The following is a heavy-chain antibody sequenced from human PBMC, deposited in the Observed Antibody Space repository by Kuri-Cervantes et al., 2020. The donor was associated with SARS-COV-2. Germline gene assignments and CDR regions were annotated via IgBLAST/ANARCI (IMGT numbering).Heavy chain of an antibody. CDR1: GGSIGRRNYY. V-gene: IGHV4-39*01. J-gene: IGHJ5*02. CDR3: ATGYSSRGGFDP. D-gene: IGHD6-13*01. CDR2: IYYSGNT. Sequence: SETLSLTCTVSGGSIGRRNYYWGWIRQPPGKGLEWIGNIYYSGNTYYNPSLRSRVTISEDTSKNQFSMKLSCVTAADTAAYYCATGYSSRGGFDPWGQGTLVTVSS.